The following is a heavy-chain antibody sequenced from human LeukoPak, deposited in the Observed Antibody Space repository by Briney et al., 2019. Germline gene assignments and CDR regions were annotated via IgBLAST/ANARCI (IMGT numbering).Heavy chain of an antibody. V-gene: IGHV4-34*01. D-gene: IGHD6-13*01. CDR1: GGSFSGYY. CDR2: INHSGST. Sequence: SETLSLTCAVYGGSFSGYYWSWIRQPPGKGLEWIGEINHSGSTNYNPSLKSRVTISVDTSKNQFSLKLSSVTAADTAVYYCARQNTGQQLVLGWFDPWGQGTLVTVSS. CDR3: ARQNTGQQLVLGWFDP. J-gene: IGHJ5*02.